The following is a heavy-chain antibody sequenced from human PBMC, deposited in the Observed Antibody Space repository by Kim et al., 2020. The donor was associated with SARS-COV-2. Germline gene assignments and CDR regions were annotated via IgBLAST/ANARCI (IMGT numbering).Heavy chain of an antibody. V-gene: IGHV4-59*08. CDR2: IYYSGST. D-gene: IGHD6-19*01. CDR3: ARGAIAVGMLDY. Sequence: SETLSLTCTVSGGSISSYYWSWIRHPPGKGLEWIGDIYYSGSTNYNPSLKSRVTISVDTSKNQFSLKLSSVTAAVTAVDYCARGAIAVGMLDYGGQGTLV. J-gene: IGHJ4*02. CDR1: GGSISSYY.